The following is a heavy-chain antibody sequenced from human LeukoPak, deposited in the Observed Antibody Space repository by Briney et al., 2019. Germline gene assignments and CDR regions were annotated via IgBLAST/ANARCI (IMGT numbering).Heavy chain of an antibody. D-gene: IGHD4-23*01. V-gene: IGHV1-2*02. CDR3: ARDRRTVVNSYYYYYMDV. CDR1: GYTFTGYY. CDR2: INPNSGGT. J-gene: IGHJ6*03. Sequence: ASVKVSCKASGYTFTGYYMHWVRQAPGQGLEWMGWINPNSGGTNYAQKFQGRVTMTRDTSISTAYMELSRLRSDDTAVYYCARDRRTVVNSYYYYYMDVWGKGTTVTVSS.